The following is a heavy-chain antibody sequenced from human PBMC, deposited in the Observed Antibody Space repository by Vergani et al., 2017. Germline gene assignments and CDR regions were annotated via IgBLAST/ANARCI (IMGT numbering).Heavy chain of an antibody. J-gene: IGHJ4*02. CDR1: GGSISSGSYY. Sequence: QVQLQESGPGLVKPSQTLSLTCTVSGGSISSGSYYWSWIRQPAGKGLEWIGRIYTSGSTNYNPSLKSRVTISVDTSKNQFSLKLSSVTAADTAVYYCARCPGYYYGSGSYWACDYWGQGTLVTVSS. V-gene: IGHV4-61*02. D-gene: IGHD3-10*01. CDR3: ARCPGYYYGSGSYWACDY. CDR2: IYTSGST.